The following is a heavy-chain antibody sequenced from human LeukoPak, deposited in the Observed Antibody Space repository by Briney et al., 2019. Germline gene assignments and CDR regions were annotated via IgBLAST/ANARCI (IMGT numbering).Heavy chain of an antibody. D-gene: IGHD6-19*01. CDR3: RAVAGPDDF. CDR1: GLTFSRYW. Sequence: GGSLRLSCAASGLTFSRYWMHWVRQAPGKGLVWVSRIDNDGSSTTYADSVKGRFTISRDTAKNTLFLQMNSLRDEDTAVYYCRAVAGPDDFWGQGTLVSVSS. V-gene: IGHV3-74*01. J-gene: IGHJ4*02. CDR2: IDNDGSST.